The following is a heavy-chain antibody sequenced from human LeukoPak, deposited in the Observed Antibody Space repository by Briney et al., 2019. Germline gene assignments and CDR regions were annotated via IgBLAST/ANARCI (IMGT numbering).Heavy chain of an antibody. D-gene: IGHD3-22*01. CDR1: GGSISSYY. J-gene: IGHJ4*02. V-gene: IGHV4-59*08. CDR3: ARQADSSGYNFDY. Sequence: PSETLSLTCTVSGGSISSYYWSWIRQPPGKGLEWIGYIYYSGSTNYNPSLKSRVTISVDTSKNQFSLKLSSVTAADTAVYYCARQADSSGYNFDYWGQGTLVTVSS. CDR2: IYYSGST.